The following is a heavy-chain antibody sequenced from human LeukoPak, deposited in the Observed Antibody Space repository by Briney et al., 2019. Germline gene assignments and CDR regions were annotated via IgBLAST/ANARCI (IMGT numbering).Heavy chain of an antibody. CDR1: GFTGCSYN. J-gene: IGHJ3*02. CDR2: TNSSSTTI. D-gene: IGHD2-2*03. V-gene: IGHV3-48*01. Sequence: AGSLTRYCAASGFTGCSYNMIWVPQAQGKGLEGVLYTNSSSTTIYYADSVKGLFTICRDDAKHSLYLRMNSLGAEDTAVYYCARESALCRMLGYCSSTSNDAFDIWGQGTMVSVSS. CDR3: ARESALCRMLGYCSSTSNDAFDI.